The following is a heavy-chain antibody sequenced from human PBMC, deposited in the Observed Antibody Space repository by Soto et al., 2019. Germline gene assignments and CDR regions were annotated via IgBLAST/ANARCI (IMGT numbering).Heavy chain of an antibody. Sequence: QVQLQESGPGLVKPSETLSLTCTVSGGSISSHSWNWIRQPPGKGLEWIGYIYYSGSTNYNPSLKRRVTMSVDTSKNQFSLRLSSVTAADTAVYYCARLDYGGYYAMDVWGQGTTVTVS. CDR1: GGSISSHS. D-gene: IGHD4-17*01. CDR3: ARLDYGGYYAMDV. V-gene: IGHV4-59*08. J-gene: IGHJ6*02. CDR2: IYYSGST.